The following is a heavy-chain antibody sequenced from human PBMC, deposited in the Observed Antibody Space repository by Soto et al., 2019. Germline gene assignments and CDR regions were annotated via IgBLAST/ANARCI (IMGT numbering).Heavy chain of an antibody. CDR3: ARVRQLVGYLYYSMDV. D-gene: IGHD6-6*01. J-gene: IGHJ6*03. CDR2: ISAYNGDT. V-gene: IGHV1-18*01. Sequence: QVQLLQSGAEVKKPGASVKVSCKASGYTFTNYGITWVRQAPGQGLEWMGWISAYNGDTHYTQRLQGRVTMTTDTSTSTAYMELRGLRSDDTAVYYCARVRQLVGYLYYSMDVWGKGTTVTVSS. CDR1: GYTFTNYG.